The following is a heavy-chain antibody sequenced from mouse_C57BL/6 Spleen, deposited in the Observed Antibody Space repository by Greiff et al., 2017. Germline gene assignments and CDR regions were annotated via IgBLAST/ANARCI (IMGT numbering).Heavy chain of an antibody. Sequence: QVQLQQPGAELVKPGASVKMSCKASGYTFTSYWLTWVKQRPGQGLEWIGDLYPGSGSTNYNEKFKSKATLTVDTSSSTAYMQLSSLTSEDSAVYYCARYYYDYDYAMDYWGQGTSVTVSS. CDR2: LYPGSGST. J-gene: IGHJ4*01. D-gene: IGHD2-4*01. V-gene: IGHV1-55*01. CDR1: GYTFTSYW. CDR3: ARYYYDYDYAMDY.